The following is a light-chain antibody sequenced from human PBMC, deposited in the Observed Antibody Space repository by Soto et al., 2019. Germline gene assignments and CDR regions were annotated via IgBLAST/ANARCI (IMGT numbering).Light chain of an antibody. CDR1: IGAVTSGHY. CDR3: LLSYSDVWV. V-gene: IGLV7-46*01. Sequence: QAVETQEPSLTVSPGGTVTLTCGSTIGAVTSGHYPYWFQQKPGQAPRTLIYDTSNKPSWTPARFSGSLLGGQAALTLSGAQPEDEAEYYCLLSYSDVWVFGGGTQLTVL. J-gene: IGLJ3*02. CDR2: DTS.